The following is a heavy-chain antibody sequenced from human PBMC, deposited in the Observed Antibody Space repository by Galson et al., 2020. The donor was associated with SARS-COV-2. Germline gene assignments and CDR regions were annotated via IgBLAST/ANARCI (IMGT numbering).Heavy chain of an antibody. CDR2: IHPRDPDT. V-gene: IGHV5-51*01. D-gene: IGHD3-3*01. Sequence: KIGESLKISCKGSGYSFTNNWIGWVRQMPGQGLEWMGIIHPRDPDTRYSPSFEGQVTISADKSLTTTFLQWSSLKASDTAIYYCARVRYDFWSGFVFDAFDIWGQGTMVTVP. J-gene: IGHJ3*02. CDR1: GYSFTNNW. CDR3: ARVRYDFWSGFVFDAFDI.